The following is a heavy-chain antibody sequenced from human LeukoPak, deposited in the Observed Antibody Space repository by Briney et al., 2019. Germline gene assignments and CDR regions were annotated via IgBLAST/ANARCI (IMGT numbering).Heavy chain of an antibody. CDR1: GFTVSSNY. CDR3: AKERVWFGELNWFDP. J-gene: IGHJ5*02. V-gene: IGHV3-53*01. CDR2: IYSGGST. D-gene: IGHD3-10*01. Sequence: GGSLRLSCAASGFTVSSNYMSWVRQAPGKGLEWVSVIYSGGSTYYADSVKGRFTISRDNSKNTLYLQMNSLRAEDTAVYYCAKERVWFGELNWFDPWGQGTLVTVSS.